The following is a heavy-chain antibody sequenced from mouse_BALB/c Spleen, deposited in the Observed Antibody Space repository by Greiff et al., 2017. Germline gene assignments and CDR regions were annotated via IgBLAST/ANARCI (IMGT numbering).Heavy chain of an antibody. D-gene: IGHD1-2*01. CDR2: IYPGNGDT. Sequence: QVQLQQPGAELVKPGASVKMSCKASGYTFTSYNMHWVKQTPGQGLEWIGAIYPGNGDTSYNQKFKGKATLTADKSSSTAYMQLSSLTSEDSAVYYCARNYYGDYWGQGTSVTVSS. J-gene: IGHJ4*01. CDR1: GYTFTSYN. CDR3: ARNYYGDY. V-gene: IGHV1-12*01.